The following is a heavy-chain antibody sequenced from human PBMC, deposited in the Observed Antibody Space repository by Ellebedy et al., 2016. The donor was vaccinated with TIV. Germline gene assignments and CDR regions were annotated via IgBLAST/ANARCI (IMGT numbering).Heavy chain of an antibody. J-gene: IGHJ6*02. CDR2: SNAGNGNT. CDR3: ARDRGGYSGYDYYYYYGMDV. Sequence: ASVKVSXXASGYTFTSYAMHWVRQAPGQRLEWMGWSNAGNGNTKYSQEFQGRVTITRDTSASTAYMELSSLRSEDTAVYYCARDRGGYSGYDYYYYYGMDVWGQGTTVTVSS. D-gene: IGHD5-12*01. CDR1: GYTFTSYA. V-gene: IGHV1-3*01.